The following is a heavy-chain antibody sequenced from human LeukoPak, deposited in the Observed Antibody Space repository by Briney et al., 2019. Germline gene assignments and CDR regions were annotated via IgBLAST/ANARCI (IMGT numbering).Heavy chain of an antibody. Sequence: TGGSLRLSCAASGFTFSSYWMHWVRQAPGKGLVWVSRINSDRSSTSYADSVKGRFTISRDNAKNTLYLQMNSLRAEDTAVYYCARGAYHYDFWSGYDNGNWFDPWGQGTLATVSS. CDR1: GFTFSSYW. D-gene: IGHD3-3*01. CDR3: ARGAYHYDFWSGYDNGNWFDP. V-gene: IGHV3-74*01. J-gene: IGHJ5*02. CDR2: INSDRSST.